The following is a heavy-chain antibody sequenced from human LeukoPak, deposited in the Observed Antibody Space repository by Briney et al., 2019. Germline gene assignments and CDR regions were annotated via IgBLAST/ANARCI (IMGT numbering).Heavy chain of an antibody. J-gene: IGHJ4*02. V-gene: IGHV1-18*04. D-gene: IGHD5-18*01. Sequence: ASVKVSCKASGYTFTGYYMHWVRQAPGQGLEWMGWISAYNGNTNYAQKLQGRVTMTTDTSTSTAYMELRSLRSDDTAVYYCARVCSYGPTNYFDYWGQGTLVTVSS. CDR2: ISAYNGNT. CDR1: GYTFTGYY. CDR3: ARVCSYGPTNYFDY.